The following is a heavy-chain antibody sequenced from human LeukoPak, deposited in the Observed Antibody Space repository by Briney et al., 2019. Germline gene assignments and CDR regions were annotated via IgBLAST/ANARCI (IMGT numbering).Heavy chain of an antibody. D-gene: IGHD2-15*01. Sequence: SETLSLTCAVSGGSISSGGYSWSWIRQPPGKGLEWIGYIYHSGSTYYNPSLKSRVTISVDRSKNQFSLKLSSVTAADTAVYYCARGGGYSGYDSNCSGGSCYPYYFDYWGQGTLVTVSS. V-gene: IGHV4-30-2*01. CDR2: IYHSGST. CDR1: GGSISSGGYS. CDR3: ARGGGYSGYDSNCSGGSCYPYYFDY. J-gene: IGHJ4*02.